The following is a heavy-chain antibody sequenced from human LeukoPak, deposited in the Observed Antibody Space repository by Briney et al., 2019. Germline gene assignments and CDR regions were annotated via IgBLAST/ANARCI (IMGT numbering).Heavy chain of an antibody. CDR2: ISGSGTTI. D-gene: IGHD2-2*01. CDR1: GFTFSDSY. Sequence: GRSLRLSYAASGFTFSDSYMSWIRQAPGKGLECVSYISGSGTTIYYADSVKGRFTISRDNAKNSLYLKMNSLRAEDTAVYYCAREVSYQQRSYNIDVWGKGTTVTVSS. V-gene: IGHV3-11*01. J-gene: IGHJ6*03. CDR3: AREVSYQQRSYNIDV.